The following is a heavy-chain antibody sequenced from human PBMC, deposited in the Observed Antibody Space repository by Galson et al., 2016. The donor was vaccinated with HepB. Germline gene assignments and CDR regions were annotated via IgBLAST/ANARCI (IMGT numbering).Heavy chain of an antibody. CDR1: GLTFSSFA. V-gene: IGHV3-23*02. Sequence: SLRLSCAASGLTFSSFAMTWFRQVPGKGLEWVSSIGGRDGGTFYRDSVKGRFTISRDNSKKTLFLQMSSLRAEDTGTYFCANLSWTDGHSYYGVDVWGQGTTVTVPS. D-gene: IGHD3/OR15-3a*01. CDR2: IGGRDGGT. J-gene: IGHJ6*02. CDR3: ANLSWTDGHSYYGVDV.